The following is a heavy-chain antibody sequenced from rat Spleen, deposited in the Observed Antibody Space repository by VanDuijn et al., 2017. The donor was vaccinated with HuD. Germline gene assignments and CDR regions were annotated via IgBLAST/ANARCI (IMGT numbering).Heavy chain of an antibody. J-gene: IGHJ3*01. CDR3: ATPTPGIPFTY. V-gene: IGHV5-29*01. CDR1: GFISSDHY. CDR2: INYDGSST. Sequence: EVQLVESDGGLVLPGRSLKLSCAAAGFISSDHYVAWVRQAPTKGLEWVATINYDGSSTFYRDSVRARFTISRDNAKNSLYLQMDSLKSEDTATYYCATPTPGIPFTYWGQGTLVTVSS. D-gene: IGHD1-4*01.